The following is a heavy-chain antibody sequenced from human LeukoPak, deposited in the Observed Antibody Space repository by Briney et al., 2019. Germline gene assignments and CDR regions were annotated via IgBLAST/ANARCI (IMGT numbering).Heavy chain of an antibody. CDR2: ISYDGSNK. D-gene: IGHD2-21*02. CDR1: GFTFSSYA. Sequence: GGSLRLSCAASGFTFSSYAMHWVRQAPGKGLEWVAVISYDGSNKYHADSVKGRFTISRDNSKNTLYLQMNSLRAEDTAVYYCAREGYCGGDCYSNYFDYWGQGTLVTVSS. CDR3: AREGYCGGDCYSNYFDY. V-gene: IGHV3-30-3*01. J-gene: IGHJ4*02.